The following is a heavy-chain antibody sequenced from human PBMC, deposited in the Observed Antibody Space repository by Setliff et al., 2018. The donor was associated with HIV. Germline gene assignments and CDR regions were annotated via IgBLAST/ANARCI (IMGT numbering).Heavy chain of an antibody. V-gene: IGHV3-74*01. Sequence: GGSLRLSCAASRFIFSNYWMHWVRQAPGKGLVWVSRINSDGCSISYADSVKGRFTISRDNAKNTLYLQMNSLRGEDTAVYYCARHSDWYGNDAFDIWGQGTRVTVSS. CDR2: INSDGCSI. J-gene: IGHJ3*02. D-gene: IGHD6-19*01. CDR3: ARHSDWYGNDAFDI. CDR1: RFIFSNYW.